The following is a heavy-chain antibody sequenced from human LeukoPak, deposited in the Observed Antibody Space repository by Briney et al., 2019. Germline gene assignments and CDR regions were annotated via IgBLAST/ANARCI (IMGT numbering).Heavy chain of an antibody. D-gene: IGHD6-13*01. V-gene: IGHV4-59*01. CDR1: GGSISSYY. CDR2: IYYSGST. Sequence: SETLSLTCTVSGGSISSYYWSWIRQPPGKGLGWIGYIYYSGSTNYNPSLKSRVTISVDTSKNQSSLKLSSVTAADTAVYYCARDSSYSSSWGDWYFDLWGRGTLVTVSS. J-gene: IGHJ2*01. CDR3: ARDSSYSSSWGDWYFDL.